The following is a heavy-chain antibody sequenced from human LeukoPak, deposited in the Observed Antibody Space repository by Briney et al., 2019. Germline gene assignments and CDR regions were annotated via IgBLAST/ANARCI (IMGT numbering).Heavy chain of an antibody. CDR1: GSTFGNYV. CDR3: ARYSGNYGLDY. D-gene: IGHD4-17*01. J-gene: IGHJ4*02. Sequence: PGGSLRLSCAASGSTFGNYVIHRVRQAPGKGLEWVSLIRYDGSSKYYADSVRGRFTISRDNSKNTLYLQMNSLRAEDTAVYYCARYSGNYGLDYWGQGTLVTVSS. V-gene: IGHV3-30*02. CDR2: IRYDGSSK.